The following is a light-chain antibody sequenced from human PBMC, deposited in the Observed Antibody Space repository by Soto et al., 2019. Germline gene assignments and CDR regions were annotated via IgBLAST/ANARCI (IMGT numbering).Light chain of an antibody. V-gene: IGKV3-11*01. J-gene: IGKJ4*01. CDR2: DAS. CDR1: QSVSSF. CDR3: QQSRKCPLN. Sequence: EIVLTQSPATLSLSPGERATLSCRASQSVSSFLAWYQQKPGQAPRLLIYDASNKATGIPARFSGSGSGTDFTLTISRLEPEDFEVYYCQQSRKCPLNLRAGTKVEIQ.